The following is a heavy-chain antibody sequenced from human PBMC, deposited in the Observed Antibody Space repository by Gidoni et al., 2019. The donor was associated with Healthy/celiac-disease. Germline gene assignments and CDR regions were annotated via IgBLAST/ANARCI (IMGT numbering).Heavy chain of an antibody. CDR3: AKEIAAAGTPFDY. Sequence: EVQLLESGGGWVQPGGSLRLSCAASGFTLSSYAMSWVRQAPGKGLEWVSAISGSGGSTYYADSVKGRFTISRDNSKNTLYLQMNSLRAEDTAVYYCAKEIAAAGTPFDYWGQGTLVTVSS. D-gene: IGHD6-13*01. CDR1: GFTLSSYA. J-gene: IGHJ4*02. V-gene: IGHV3-23*01. CDR2: ISGSGGST.